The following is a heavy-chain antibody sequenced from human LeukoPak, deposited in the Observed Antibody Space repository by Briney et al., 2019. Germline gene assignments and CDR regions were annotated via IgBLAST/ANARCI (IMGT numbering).Heavy chain of an antibody. Sequence: GGSLRLSCAASGFTVSSNYMSWVRQAPGKGLEWVSVIYSGGSTYYADSVKGRFTISRDNSKNTLYHQMNSLRAEDTAVYYCARLATYYYYGMDVWGQGTTVTVSS. CDR2: IYSGGST. V-gene: IGHV3-53*01. J-gene: IGHJ6*02. CDR3: ARLATYYYYGMDV. CDR1: GFTVSSNY. D-gene: IGHD2-15*01.